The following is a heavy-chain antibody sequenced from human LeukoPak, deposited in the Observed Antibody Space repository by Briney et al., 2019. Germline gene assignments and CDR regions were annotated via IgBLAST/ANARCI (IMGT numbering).Heavy chain of an antibody. J-gene: IGHJ4*02. V-gene: IGHV1-69*13. CDR3: ARGLHYLGFGESNVDY. Sequence: ASVKVSCKASGGTFSSYAISWVRQAPGQGLEWMGGIIPIFGTANYAQKFQGRVTITADESTSTAYMELSSLRSEDTAVYYCARGLHYLGFGESNVDYWGQGTLVTVSS. D-gene: IGHD3-10*01. CDR1: GGTFSSYA. CDR2: IIPIFGTA.